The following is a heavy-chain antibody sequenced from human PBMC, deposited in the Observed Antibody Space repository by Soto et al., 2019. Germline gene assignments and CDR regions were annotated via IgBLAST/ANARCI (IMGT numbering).Heavy chain of an antibody. J-gene: IGHJ5*02. CDR1: GFTFSSYA. CDR2: ISYDGSNK. Sequence: GGSLRLSCAASGFTFSSYAMHWVRQAPGKGLEWVAVISYDGSNKYYADSVKGRFTISRDNSKNTLYLQMNSLRAEDTAVYYCARDQGAGSASSWYWEEENWFDPWGQGTLVTVSS. CDR3: ARDQGAGSASSWYWEEENWFDP. D-gene: IGHD6-13*01. V-gene: IGHV3-30-3*01.